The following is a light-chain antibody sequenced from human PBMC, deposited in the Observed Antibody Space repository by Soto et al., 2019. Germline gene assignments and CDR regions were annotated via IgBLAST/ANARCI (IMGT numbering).Light chain of an antibody. CDR3: MEAIQSPLT. Sequence: DIVMTQSPLSLPVTPGEPASISCRSSQSLLHSNGYNYLDWYLQKPGQSPQLLIYLGSSRASGVPDRFIGSGSGTDFTLKIRRVEAEDVGVYYCMEAIQSPLTFGGGTKVDIK. V-gene: IGKV2-28*01. CDR1: QSLLHSNGYNY. CDR2: LGS. J-gene: IGKJ4*01.